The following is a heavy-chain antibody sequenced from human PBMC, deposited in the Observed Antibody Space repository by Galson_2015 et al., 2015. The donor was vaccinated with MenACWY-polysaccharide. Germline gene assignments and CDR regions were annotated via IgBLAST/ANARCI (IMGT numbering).Heavy chain of an antibody. Sequence: SVKVSCKASGYTFTGYHMHWVRQAPGQGLEWMGWINPNSGGTKYAQKFQDRVTMTRDTSIGTAYMELTRLRSDDTAVYYCARDAPYGSGTTLRQRNWFDPWGQGTLVTVSS. V-gene: IGHV1-2*02. CDR1: GYTFTGYH. CDR3: ARDAPYGSGTTLRQRNWFDP. J-gene: IGHJ5*02. CDR2: INPNSGGT. D-gene: IGHD3-10*01.